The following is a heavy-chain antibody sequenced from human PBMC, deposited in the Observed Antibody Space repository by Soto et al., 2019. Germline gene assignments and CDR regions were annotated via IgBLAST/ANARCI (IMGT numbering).Heavy chain of an antibody. CDR2: AYYSVTT. CDR3: ARGVAPAGFDY. CDR1: GGSIRNFY. J-gene: IGHJ4*02. V-gene: IGHV4-59*01. D-gene: IGHD2-2*01. Sequence: QVQLQESGPGLVKPSETLSLTCTVSGGSIRNFYWSWIRQPPGKGLECLGYAYYSVTTNYNPSLKSRVTISLATSKNHFSLKLSSVTAADTAVYYCARGVAPAGFDYWGQGTLVTVSS.